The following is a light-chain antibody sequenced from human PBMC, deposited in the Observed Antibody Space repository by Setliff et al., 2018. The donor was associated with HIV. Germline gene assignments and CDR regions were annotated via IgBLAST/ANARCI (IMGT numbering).Light chain of an antibody. V-gene: IGLV2-23*01. J-gene: IGLJ2*01. CDR3: CSYAGSRFVR. CDR1: SSDVGTYNL. CDR2: EGS. Sequence: QSALPQPASVSGSPGQSITISCTGTSSDVGTYNLVSWYQQHPGKAPKLMIYEGSKRPSGVSNRFSGSKSGNTASLTISGLQAEDEADYYCCSYAGSRFVRFGGGTK.